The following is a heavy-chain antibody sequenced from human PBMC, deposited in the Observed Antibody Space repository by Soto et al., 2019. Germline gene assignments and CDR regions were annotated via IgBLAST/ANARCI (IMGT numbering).Heavy chain of an antibody. V-gene: IGHV3-30-3*01. CDR3: ARDQKQWLNSHYYYYGMDV. D-gene: IGHD6-19*01. J-gene: IGHJ6*02. CDR1: GFTFSSYA. Sequence: QVQLVESGGGVVQPGRSLRLSCAASGFTFSSYAMHWVRQAPGKGLEWVAVISYDGSNKYYADSVKGRFTISRDNSKNTLYLKMNSLRAEDTAVYYCARDQKQWLNSHYYYYGMDVWGQGTTVTVSS. CDR2: ISYDGSNK.